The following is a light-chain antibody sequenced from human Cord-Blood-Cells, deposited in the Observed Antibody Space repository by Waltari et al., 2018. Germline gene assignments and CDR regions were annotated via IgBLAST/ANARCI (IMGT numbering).Light chain of an antibody. CDR3: QLSYSTPPYT. Sequence: DIQMTQSPSSLSASLGDRVTITFRASQSRSSYLNWYQQKPGKAPKILIYAVSSLQSGVPSRFSDSGSERDLTLNISSLQPEEFSTYYCQLSYSTPPYTFGQGTKLEI. CDR1: QSRSSY. J-gene: IGKJ2*01. V-gene: IGKV1-39*01. CDR2: AVS.